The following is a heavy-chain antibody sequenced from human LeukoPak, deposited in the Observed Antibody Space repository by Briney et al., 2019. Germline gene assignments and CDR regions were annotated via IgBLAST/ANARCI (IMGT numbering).Heavy chain of an antibody. CDR2: ISGYNGNT. D-gene: IGHD6-19*01. CDR1: GYTFTSYG. J-gene: IGHJ5*02. V-gene: IGHV1-18*01. CDR3: ARDGHSSGLGWFDP. Sequence: ASVKVSCKASGYTFTSYGFSWVRQAPGQGLEWMGWISGYNGNTNHAQKLRGRVTMTTDTSTSTAYMELRSLTSDDTAVYYCARDGHSSGLGWFDPWGQGTLVTVSS.